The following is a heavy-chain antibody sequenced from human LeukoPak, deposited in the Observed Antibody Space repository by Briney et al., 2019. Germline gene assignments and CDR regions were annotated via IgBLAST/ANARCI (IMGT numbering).Heavy chain of an antibody. J-gene: IGHJ4*02. Sequence: ASVKVSCTASGYTFTRYYMHWVRQAPPQGLEWMGVINSSGGRTSYAQKFQDRVTMTRDMSTSTVYMELSTLRSEDTAVYYCARDPKDESSGYYYFDYWGQGTLVTVSS. V-gene: IGHV1-46*01. D-gene: IGHD3-22*01. CDR2: INSSGGRT. CDR1: GYTFTRYY. CDR3: ARDPKDESSGYYYFDY.